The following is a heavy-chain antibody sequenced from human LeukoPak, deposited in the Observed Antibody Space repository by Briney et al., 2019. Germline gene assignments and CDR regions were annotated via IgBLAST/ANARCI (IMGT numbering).Heavy chain of an antibody. J-gene: IGHJ4*02. CDR3: ARVNTRRGSIAAAGAFDY. V-gene: IGHV1-69*04. CDR2: IIPILGIA. Sequence: SVKVSCKASGGTFSSYAISWVRQAPGQGPEWMGRIIPILGIANYAQKFQGRVTITADKSTSTAYMELSRLRSDDTAVYYCARVNTRRGSIAAAGAFDYWGQGTLVTVSS. D-gene: IGHD6-13*01. CDR1: GGTFSSYA.